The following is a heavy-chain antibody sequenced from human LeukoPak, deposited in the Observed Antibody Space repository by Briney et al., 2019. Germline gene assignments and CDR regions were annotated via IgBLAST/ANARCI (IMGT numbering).Heavy chain of an antibody. CDR1: GGSISSSSYY. CDR3: ARQTWYSYGYIGVDFDY. CDR2: IYYSGST. D-gene: IGHD5-18*01. V-gene: IGHV4-39*01. Sequence: SETLSLTCTVSGGSISSSSYYWGWIRQPPGKGLEWIGSIYYSGSTYYNPSLKSRVTISVDTSKNRFSLKLSSVTAADTAVYYCARQTWYSYGYIGVDFDYWGQGTLVTVSS. J-gene: IGHJ4*02.